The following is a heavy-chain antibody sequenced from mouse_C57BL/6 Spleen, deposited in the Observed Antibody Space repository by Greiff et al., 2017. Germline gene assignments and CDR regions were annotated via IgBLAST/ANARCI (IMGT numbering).Heavy chain of an antibody. Sequence: EVKLMESGGGLVKPGGSLKLSCAASGFTFSDYGMHWVRQAPEKGLEWVAYISSGSSTIYSADTVKGRITISRDNAKNTLFLQMTSLRTEDTAMYYCAEVVEGYYYAMDYWGQGTSVTVSS. CDR3: AEVVEGYYYAMDY. V-gene: IGHV5-17*01. CDR1: GFTFSDYG. CDR2: ISSGSSTI. J-gene: IGHJ4*01. D-gene: IGHD1-1*01.